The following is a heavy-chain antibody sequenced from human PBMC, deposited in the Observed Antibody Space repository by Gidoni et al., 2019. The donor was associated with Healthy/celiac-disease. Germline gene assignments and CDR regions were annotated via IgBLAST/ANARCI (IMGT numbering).Heavy chain of an antibody. J-gene: IGHJ4*02. CDR2: IYYSGST. CDR1: GGSISSYY. CDR3: AREICLAAAGTRCYFDY. D-gene: IGHD6-13*01. Sequence: QVQLQESGPGLVKPSETLSLTCTVSGGSISSYYWSWIRQPPGKGLEWIGYIYYSGSTNYNPSLKSRVTISVDTSKNQFSLKLSSVTAADTAVYYCAREICLAAAGTRCYFDYWGQGTLVTVSS. V-gene: IGHV4-59*01.